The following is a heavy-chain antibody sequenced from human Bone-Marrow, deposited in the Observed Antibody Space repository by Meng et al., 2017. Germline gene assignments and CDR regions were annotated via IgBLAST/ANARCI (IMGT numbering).Heavy chain of an antibody. CDR3: AREGGVRWFGELSHSRYYYGMDV. D-gene: IGHD3-10*01. CDR1: GGSISSSSYY. CDR2: IYYSGST. J-gene: IGHJ6*02. Sequence: SETLSLTCTVSGGSISSSSYYWGWIRQPPGKGMEWIGSIYYSGSTYYNPSLKSRVTISGDPAKNQFSLKLGSVNAEDTAVYYCAREGGVRWFGELSHSRYYYGMDVWGQGTTVTVSS. V-gene: IGHV4-39*07.